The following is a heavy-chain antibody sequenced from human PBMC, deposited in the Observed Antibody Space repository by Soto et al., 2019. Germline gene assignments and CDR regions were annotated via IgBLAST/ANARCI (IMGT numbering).Heavy chain of an antibody. Sequence: SETLSLTCAVYGESFSDYYWSWIRQPPGKGLEWIGEINHSGSTNYNPSLKSRVTISVDTSKNQFSLKLSSVTAADTAVYYCARIVGDYDILTGYSTYYYGMDVWGQGTTVTVSS. CDR3: ARIVGDYDILTGYSTYYYGMDV. CDR1: GESFSDYY. J-gene: IGHJ6*02. V-gene: IGHV4-34*01. CDR2: INHSGST. D-gene: IGHD3-9*01.